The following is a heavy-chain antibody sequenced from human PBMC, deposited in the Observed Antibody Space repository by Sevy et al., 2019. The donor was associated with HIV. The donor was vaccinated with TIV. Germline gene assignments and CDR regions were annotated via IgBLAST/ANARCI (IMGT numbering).Heavy chain of an antibody. CDR2: IRGSGRYT. CDR3: ATRTLSSSFYYYYGMDV. V-gene: IGHV3-23*01. Sequence: GGSLRLSCAASGFTFSSYTMSWVRQAPGKGLEWVSAIRGSGRYTYDADSVKGRFTLSRDNSKNTLYLQMNSLRAEDTAVYYCATRTLSSSFYYYYGMDVWGQGTTVTVSS. D-gene: IGHD6-13*01. J-gene: IGHJ6*02. CDR1: GFTFSSYT.